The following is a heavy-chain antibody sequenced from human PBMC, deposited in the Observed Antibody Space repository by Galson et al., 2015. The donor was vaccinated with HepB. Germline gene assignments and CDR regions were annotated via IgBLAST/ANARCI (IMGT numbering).Heavy chain of an antibody. CDR1: GGTFSSYA. CDR2: IIPIFGTA. J-gene: IGHJ6*03. Sequence: SVKVSCKASGGTFSSYAISWVRQAPGQGLEWMGGIIPIFGTANYAQKFQGSVTITADESTSTAYMELSSLRSEDTAVYYCARRGRYGSGHMDVWGKGTTVTVSS. V-gene: IGHV1-69*13. CDR3: ARRGRYGSGHMDV. D-gene: IGHD3-10*01.